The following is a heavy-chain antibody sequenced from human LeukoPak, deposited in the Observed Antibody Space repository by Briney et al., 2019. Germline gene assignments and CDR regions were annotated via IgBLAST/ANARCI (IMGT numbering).Heavy chain of an antibody. J-gene: IGHJ4*02. CDR1: GGSISSYY. V-gene: IGHV4-59*01. CDR3: ARVRLGYCSGGSCSASYYFDY. Sequence: PSETLSLTCTVSGGSISSYYWSWIRQPPGKGLEWIGYIYYSGSTNYNPSLKSRVTISVDTSKNQFSLKLSSVTAADTAVYYCARVRLGYCSGGSCSASYYFDYWGQGTLVTVSS. D-gene: IGHD2-15*01. CDR2: IYYSGST.